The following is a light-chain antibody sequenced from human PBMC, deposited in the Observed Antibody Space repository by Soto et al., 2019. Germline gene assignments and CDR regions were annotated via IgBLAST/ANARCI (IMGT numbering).Light chain of an antibody. CDR1: QNIDSTY. CDR2: ATS. V-gene: IGKV3-20*01. Sequence: ESLLTQSPGTLSLSPGERATLSCRASQNIDSTYLAWYQQKPGQAPRLLIHATSTRATGIPDRFRGSGSGTDSTLTITRLETEDSAVYYCQRSDFPPRHAFGQGTKLEIK. J-gene: IGKJ2*01. CDR3: QRSDFPPRHA.